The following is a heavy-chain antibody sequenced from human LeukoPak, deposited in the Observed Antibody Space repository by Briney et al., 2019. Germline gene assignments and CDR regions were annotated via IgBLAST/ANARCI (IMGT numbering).Heavy chain of an antibody. D-gene: IGHD4-17*01. CDR1: GYTLTELS. Sequence: ASVKVSCKVSGYTLTELSMHWVRQAPGKGLEWMGGFDPEDGETIYAQKFQGRVTMTEDTSTDTAYMELSSLRSEDTAVYHCATVYGDYAGPYDAFDIWGQGTMVTVSS. CDR3: ATVYGDYAGPYDAFDI. J-gene: IGHJ3*02. V-gene: IGHV1-24*01. CDR2: FDPEDGET.